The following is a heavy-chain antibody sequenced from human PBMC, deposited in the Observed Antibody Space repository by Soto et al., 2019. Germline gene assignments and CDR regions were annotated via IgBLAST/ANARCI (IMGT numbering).Heavy chain of an antibody. CDR2: IGSSGSTI. CDR1: GFTFSDYY. CDR3: ARDRGGYLDN. J-gene: IGHJ4*02. D-gene: IGHD3-10*01. Sequence: GGSLRLSCAVSGFTFSDYYMSWIRQAPGKGLEWVSYIGSSGSTIYYADSLKGRFTISRDNAKNSLYLQMNSLRAEDAAVYFCARDRGGYLDNWGQGTLVTVSS. V-gene: IGHV3-11*01.